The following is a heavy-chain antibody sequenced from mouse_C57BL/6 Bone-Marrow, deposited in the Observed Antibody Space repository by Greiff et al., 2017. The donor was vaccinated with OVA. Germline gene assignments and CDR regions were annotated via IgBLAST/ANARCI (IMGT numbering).Heavy chain of an antibody. Sequence: QVTLKESGPGILQSSQTLSLTCSFSGFSLSTSGMGVSWIRQPSGKGLEWLAHIYWADDKRYNPSLKGRLTISKDTSRNQVFLKNTSVDTADTATNFCARRGRWLLFWYCDVWGTGTTVTVSS. CDR1: GFSLSTSGMG. D-gene: IGHD2-3*01. CDR3: ARRGRWLLFWYCDV. CDR2: IYWADDK. J-gene: IGHJ1*03. V-gene: IGHV8-12*01.